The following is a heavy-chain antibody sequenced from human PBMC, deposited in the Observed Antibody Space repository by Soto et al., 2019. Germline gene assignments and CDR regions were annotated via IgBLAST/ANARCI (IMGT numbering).Heavy chain of an antibody. Sequence: EVQLLESGGGLVQPGGSLRLSCAASGFTFSSYAMSWVRQAPGKGLEWVSAISGSGGSTYYADSVKGRFTISRDNSKNTLYLQRNSLRAEATAVYYCAKSPAVADPAPPHYFDSGGQGPLVTVPS. D-gene: IGHD6-19*01. V-gene: IGHV3-23*01. CDR1: GFTFSSYA. J-gene: IGHJ4*02. CDR3: AKSPAVADPAPPHYFDS. CDR2: ISGSGGST.